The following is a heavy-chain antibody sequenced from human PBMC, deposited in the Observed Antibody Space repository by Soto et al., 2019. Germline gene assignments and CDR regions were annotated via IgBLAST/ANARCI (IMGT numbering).Heavy chain of an antibody. CDR3: ARASTWHPGAFDI. CDR2: IYYSGST. V-gene: IGHV4-31*03. D-gene: IGHD5-12*01. Sequence: QVQLQESGPGLVKPSQTLSLTCTVSGGSISSGGYSWTWIRQHPGKGLEWIGYIYYSGSTYYKPSLKSRVTISVDTSKNQLSLKLSSVTAADTAVYYCARASTWHPGAFDIWGQGTTVTVSS. J-gene: IGHJ3*02. CDR1: GGSISSGGYS.